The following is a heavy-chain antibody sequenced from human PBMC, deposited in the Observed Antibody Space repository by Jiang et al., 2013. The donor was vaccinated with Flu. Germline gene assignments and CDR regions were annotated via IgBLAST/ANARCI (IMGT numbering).Heavy chain of an antibody. CDR1: GGSISSYY. CDR2: IYYSGST. V-gene: IGHV4-59*08. Sequence: GSGLVKPSETLSLTCTVSGGSISSYYWSWIRQPPGKGLEWIGYIYYSGSTNYNPSLKSRVTISVDTSKNQFSLKLSSVTAADTAVYYCARHEGGYSYGTLYYYYYGMDVWGKGTTVTVSS. CDR3: ARHEGGYSYGTLYYYYYGMDV. J-gene: IGHJ6*04. D-gene: IGHD5-18*01.